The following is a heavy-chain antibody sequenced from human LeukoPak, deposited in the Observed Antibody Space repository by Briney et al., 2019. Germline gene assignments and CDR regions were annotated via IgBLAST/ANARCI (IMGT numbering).Heavy chain of an antibody. J-gene: IGHJ4*02. CDR1: GYTCIGYD. CDR2: INTNSGDT. CDR3: ASGTYGDYSFDF. V-gene: IGHV1-2*06. Sequence: GASVKVSCKASGYTCIGYDLQWVRQAPGQGLEWMGRINTNSGDTNYAQKFQGRVTITTATSVYMELSGLRSDDTAVYYCASGTYGDYSFDFWGQGVLVTVSS. D-gene: IGHD2-21*02.